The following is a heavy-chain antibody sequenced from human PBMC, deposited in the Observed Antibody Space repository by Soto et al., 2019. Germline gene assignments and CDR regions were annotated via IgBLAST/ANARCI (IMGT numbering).Heavy chain of an antibody. CDR3: ARDRGGYAGKDMIDY. J-gene: IGHJ4*02. Sequence: ASGKVCCKSSGYTFTSYGINWVRQAPRQRLEWMGWISAYNGNINYAQKLQGRVTMTTDTSTSTAYMELRSLRSDYTAVYYCARDRGGYAGKDMIDYWGQGALVTVSS. CDR1: GYTFTSYG. V-gene: IGHV1-18*01. CDR2: ISAYNGNI. D-gene: IGHD3-16*01.